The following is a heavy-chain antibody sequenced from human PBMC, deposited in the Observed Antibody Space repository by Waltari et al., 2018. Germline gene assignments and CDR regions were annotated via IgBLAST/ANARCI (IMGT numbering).Heavy chain of an antibody. V-gene: IGHV1-3*01. CDR1: GYTFSNFA. CDR2: ITAGNDNT. D-gene: IGHD6-19*01. CDR3: AAFTSGWSYGMDV. J-gene: IGHJ6*02. Sequence: QVQLVQSGAEVKKPGASVKVSCKASGYTFSNFAIHWVRQAPGQRLEWMGLITAGNDNTKYSQKFQGRLTITRDTSASTAYMELSSLTSEDTAVYYCAAFTSGWSYGMDVWGQGTTVTVSS.